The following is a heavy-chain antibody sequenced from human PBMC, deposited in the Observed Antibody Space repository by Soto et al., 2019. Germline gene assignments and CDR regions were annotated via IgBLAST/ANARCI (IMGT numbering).Heavy chain of an antibody. V-gene: IGHV4-39*01. CDR2: VYSTGST. CDR3: ARSHYTYGLLIDY. CDR1: GDSMITNGYY. Sequence: PSETQCLTYSVAGDSMITNGYYWGWIPQPPGKGLQWIGNVYSTGSTFSHPSLTSRVFISVDTSKNKFSLGLTSVTAADTAVYYCARSHYTYGLLIDYWGPGIMVTVSS. D-gene: IGHD2-8*01. J-gene: IGHJ4*02.